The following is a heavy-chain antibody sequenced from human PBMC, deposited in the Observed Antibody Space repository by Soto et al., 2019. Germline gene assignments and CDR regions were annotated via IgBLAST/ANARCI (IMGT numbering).Heavy chain of an antibody. V-gene: IGHV5-51*01. Sequence: ESLTISCTASGYGFTSYWIGLVRQLPGKGLEWMGVIYPDDSNTIYSPSFQGQVTISADKSITTAYLDWSSLRASDTAMYYCARKDGYYRSYYYGMDVWGQGTSVNVSS. CDR1: GYGFTSYW. D-gene: IGHD1-1*01. CDR3: ARKDGYYRSYYYGMDV. J-gene: IGHJ6*02. CDR2: IYPDDSNT.